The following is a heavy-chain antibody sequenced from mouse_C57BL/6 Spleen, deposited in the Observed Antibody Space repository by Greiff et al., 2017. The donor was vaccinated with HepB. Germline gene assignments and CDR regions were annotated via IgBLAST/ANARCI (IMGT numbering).Heavy chain of an antibody. CDR2: IYPGSGST. J-gene: IGHJ4*01. CDR3: ASGDDGYRDYYAMDY. V-gene: IGHV1-55*01. Sequence: QVQPKQPGAELVKPGASVKMSCKASGYTFTSYWITWVKQRPGQGLEWIGDIYPGSGSTNYNEKFKSKATLAVDTSSSTAYMQLSSLTSEDSAVYYCASGDDGYRDYYAMDYWGQGTSVTVSS. D-gene: IGHD2-3*01. CDR1: GYTFTSYW.